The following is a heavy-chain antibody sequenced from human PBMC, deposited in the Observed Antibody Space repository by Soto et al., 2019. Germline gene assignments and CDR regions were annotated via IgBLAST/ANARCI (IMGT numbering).Heavy chain of an antibody. D-gene: IGHD3-3*01. J-gene: IGHJ1*01. CDR1: GFTFSSYW. V-gene: IGHV3-7*01. CDR3: ARVYDFWSGYPAEYFQH. Sequence: PRLSCAASGFTFSSYWMSWVRQAPGKGLEWVANIRQDGSEKYYVDSVKGRFTISRDNAKNSLYLQMNSLRAEDTAVYYCARVYDFWSGYPAEYFQHWGQGTLVTASS. CDR2: IRQDGSEK.